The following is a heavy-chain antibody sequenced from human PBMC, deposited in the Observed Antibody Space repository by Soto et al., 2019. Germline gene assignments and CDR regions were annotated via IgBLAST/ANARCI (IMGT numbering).Heavy chain of an antibody. V-gene: IGHV4-4*02. CDR2: VFHSGIT. J-gene: IGHJ4*02. CDR3: TKDEAGSPFRY. CDR1: GGSMKTTNW. Sequence: VQLRESGPGQVKTSGTLSLTCAVSGGSMKTTNWWSWVRQPPAKGLEWIGEVFHSGITRYNPSLKGRATVSVDTSKHQFFLNLASVTAADTAVYYCTKDEAGSPFRYWGQGALVTVSS. D-gene: IGHD3-10*01.